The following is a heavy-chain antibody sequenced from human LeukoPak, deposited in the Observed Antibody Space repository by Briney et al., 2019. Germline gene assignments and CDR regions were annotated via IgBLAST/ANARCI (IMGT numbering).Heavy chain of an antibody. Sequence: GGSLRPSCVASGFTFSDYYMSWVRQAPGKGLEWISYISDSGSTIYYADSVKGRFTISRDNAKNSLYLQMNSLRAEDTAVYYCARVYIAEDYWGQGTLVTISS. D-gene: IGHD2-15*01. CDR1: GFTFSDYY. CDR2: ISDSGSTI. J-gene: IGHJ4*02. CDR3: ARVYIAEDY. V-gene: IGHV3-11*01.